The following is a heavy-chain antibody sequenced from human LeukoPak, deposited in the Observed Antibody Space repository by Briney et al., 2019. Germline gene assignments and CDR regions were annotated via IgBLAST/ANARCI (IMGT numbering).Heavy chain of an antibody. Sequence: PSETLSLTCTVSGGSISSSSAYWGWIRQPPGKGLEWIGYIYYSGSTNYNPSLMSRVTISVDTSKNQFSLKLSSVTAADTAVYYCARWRGVNSSWSLQWNYYYYGMDVWGQGTTVTVSS. D-gene: IGHD6-13*01. V-gene: IGHV4-61*05. CDR2: IYYSGST. J-gene: IGHJ6*02. CDR3: ARWRGVNSSWSLQWNYYYYGMDV. CDR1: GGSISSSSAY.